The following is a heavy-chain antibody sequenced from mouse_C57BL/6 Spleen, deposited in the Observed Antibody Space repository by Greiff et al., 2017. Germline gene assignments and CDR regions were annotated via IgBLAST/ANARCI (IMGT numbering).Heavy chain of an antibody. Sequence: QVKLQQSGAELVRPGTSVQVSCKASGYAFTNYLIEWVKQRPGQGLEWIGVINPGSGGTNYNEKFKGKATLTADKSSSTAYMQLSSLTSEDAAVYFCAREGDYDVYSFAYWGQGTLVTVSA. D-gene: IGHD2-3*01. CDR1: GYAFTNYL. CDR3: AREGDYDVYSFAY. V-gene: IGHV1-54*01. J-gene: IGHJ3*01. CDR2: INPGSGGT.